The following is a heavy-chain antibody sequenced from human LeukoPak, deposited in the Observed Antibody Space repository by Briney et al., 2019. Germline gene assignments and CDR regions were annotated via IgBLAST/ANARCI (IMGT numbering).Heavy chain of an antibody. CDR1: GFTFRNYW. D-gene: IGHD1-26*01. CDR2: IKEDGSEK. J-gene: IGHJ4*02. CDR3: ARGGPTVGTDY. V-gene: IGHV3-7*01. Sequence: PGGSLRLFCAGSGFTFRNYWMNWVRQAPGKGLEWVANIKEDGSEKYYVDSVKGRFTVSRDNAKNSLYLQINSLRADDTAVYYCARGGPTVGTDYWGQGTLVTVSS.